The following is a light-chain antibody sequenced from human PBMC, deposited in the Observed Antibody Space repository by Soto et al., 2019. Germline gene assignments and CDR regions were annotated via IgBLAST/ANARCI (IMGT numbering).Light chain of an antibody. Sequence: SVLTQSPSASATPGQRVTISCSGSSSNIGSNYVYWYQQLPGTAPKLLIYRNSQRPSVVPDRFSGSISGTSASLAISGLRSEDEADYYCTAWDESLSGVVFGGGTKLTVL. V-gene: IGLV1-47*01. J-gene: IGLJ2*01. CDR1: SSNIGSNY. CDR2: RNS. CDR3: TAWDESLSGVV.